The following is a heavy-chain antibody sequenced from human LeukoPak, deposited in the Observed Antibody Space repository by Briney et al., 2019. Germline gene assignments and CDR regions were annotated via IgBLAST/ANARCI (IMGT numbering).Heavy chain of an antibody. Sequence: SETLSLTCTVSGGSIFSYSWSWIRQPPGKELEWIGYIYYSESTNYNPSLKSRVTISVDTSKNQFSLKLSSVTAADTAVYYCARDGGIAAGLDYWGQGTLVTVSS. CDR3: ARDGGIAAGLDY. D-gene: IGHD6-13*01. CDR2: IYYSEST. V-gene: IGHV4-59*01. CDR1: GGSIFSYS. J-gene: IGHJ4*02.